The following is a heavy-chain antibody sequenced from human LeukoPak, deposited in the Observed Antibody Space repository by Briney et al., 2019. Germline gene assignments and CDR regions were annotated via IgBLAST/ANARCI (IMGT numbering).Heavy chain of an antibody. Sequence: GGSLRLSCSASGFSFTSYAMNWVRQAPGKGLEWVSSITTGSCYIYYADSVRGRFSVSRDNAKNSLYLEVNSLRAEDTAVYYCARVEATTARSYYYYYMDVWGKGTTVTVSS. D-gene: IGHD1-1*01. J-gene: IGHJ6*03. CDR2: ITTGSCYI. V-gene: IGHV3-21*06. CDR1: GFSFTSYA. CDR3: ARVEATTARSYYYYYMDV.